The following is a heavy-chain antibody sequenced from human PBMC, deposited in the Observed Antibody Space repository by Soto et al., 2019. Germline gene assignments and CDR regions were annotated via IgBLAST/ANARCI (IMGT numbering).Heavy chain of an antibody. D-gene: IGHD3-3*01. CDR1: GYTSTGYY. CDR3: ARDIGPPENYDFWSGYYYYYYGMDV. CDR2: INPNSGGT. J-gene: IGHJ6*02. V-gene: IGHV1-2*02. Sequence: ASVKVSCKVSGYTSTGYYMHWVRQAPGQGLEWMGWINPNSGGTNYAQKFQGRVTMTRDTSISTAYMELSRLRSDDTAVYYCARDIGPPENYDFWSGYYYYYYGMDVWGQGTTVTVSS.